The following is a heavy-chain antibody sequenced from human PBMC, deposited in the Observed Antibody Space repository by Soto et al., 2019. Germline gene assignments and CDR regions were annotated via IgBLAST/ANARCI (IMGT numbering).Heavy chain of an antibody. V-gene: IGHV1-18*01. CDR3: ARDLERDGDYVGTTYY. Sequence: QVQLVQSGAEVKKPGASVKVSCKASGYTFTSYGISWMRQAPGQGLEWMGWISAYNGNTNYAQKLQGRVTMTTDTSTSTAYMELRSLRSDDTAVYYCARDLERDGDYVGTTYYWGQGTLVTVSS. CDR2: ISAYNGNT. CDR1: GYTFTSYG. D-gene: IGHD4-17*01. J-gene: IGHJ4*02.